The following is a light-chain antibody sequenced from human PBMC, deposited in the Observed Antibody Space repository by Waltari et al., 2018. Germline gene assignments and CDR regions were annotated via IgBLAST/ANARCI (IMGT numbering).Light chain of an antibody. CDR2: RAS. Sequence: IQMTPSPSTLSASVGDRVTITCRASQSISSWLAWYPQKPGKAPKLLVYRASTLESVVPSRFSGSGAGTDFTLTISSLQPDDSATYCGRQYRAYSWTFGQGTKVEIK. CDR3: RQYRAYSWT. J-gene: IGKJ1*01. V-gene: IGKV1-5*03. CDR1: QSISSW.